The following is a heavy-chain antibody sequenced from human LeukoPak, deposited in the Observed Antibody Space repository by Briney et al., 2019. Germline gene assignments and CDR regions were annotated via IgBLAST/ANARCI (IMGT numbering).Heavy chain of an antibody. Sequence: GASVKVSCKASGYTFTSYYMHWVRQAPGQGLEWMGIINPSGGSTSYAQKFQGRVTITRDTSASTAYMELSSLRSEDTAVYYCATDYGDHDAFDIWGQGTMVTVSS. CDR2: INPSGGST. CDR1: GYTFTSYY. D-gene: IGHD4-17*01. V-gene: IGHV1-46*01. CDR3: ATDYGDHDAFDI. J-gene: IGHJ3*02.